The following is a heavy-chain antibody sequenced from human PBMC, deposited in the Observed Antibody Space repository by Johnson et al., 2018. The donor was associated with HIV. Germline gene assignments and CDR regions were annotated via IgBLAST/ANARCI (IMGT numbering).Heavy chain of an antibody. V-gene: IGHV3-30*14. Sequence: QVHLVESGGGVVQPGRSLRLSCAASGFTFSSYAMHWVRQAPGKGLEWVEVISYDGSNKYYADSVKGRFTISRDNSKNTLYLQMNSLRAGDTAVYYCARRSIRSDGFDIWGQGTMVTVSS. CDR3: ARRSIRSDGFDI. J-gene: IGHJ3*02. CDR2: ISYDGSNK. D-gene: IGHD4-11*01. CDR1: GFTFSSYA.